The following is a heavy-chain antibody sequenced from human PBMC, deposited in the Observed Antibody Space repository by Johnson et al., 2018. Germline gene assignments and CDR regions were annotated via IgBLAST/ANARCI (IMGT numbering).Heavy chain of an antibody. Sequence: QVQLVQSGAEVREPGASXKVSCKASGYTFTSYEINWVRQATGQGLEWMGWMNPNSGNTDYAQNFQDRVTMTRNSSITTAYMELSSLRSEDTAVYYCARLVALSDFYYGMDVWGQGTTVTVSS. J-gene: IGHJ6*02. CDR3: ARLVALSDFYYGMDV. D-gene: IGHD2-21*01. V-gene: IGHV1-8*01. CDR1: GYTFTSYE. CDR2: MNPNSGNT.